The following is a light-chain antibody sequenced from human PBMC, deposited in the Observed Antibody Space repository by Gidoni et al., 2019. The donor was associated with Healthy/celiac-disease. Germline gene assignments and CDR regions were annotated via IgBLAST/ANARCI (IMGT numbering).Light chain of an antibody. CDR2: KAS. J-gene: IGKJ2*01. Sequence: VQMTQSPSTVSASVGDSVAITCRASQSSSRWLAWYQQKPGHAPKLLIYKASSLESGVPSRFSGSGSGIEFTLTISSLQPDAFATYYCQQYKRYPYTFGPGTKLEIK. CDR3: QQYKRYPYT. CDR1: QSSSRW. V-gene: IGKV1-5*03.